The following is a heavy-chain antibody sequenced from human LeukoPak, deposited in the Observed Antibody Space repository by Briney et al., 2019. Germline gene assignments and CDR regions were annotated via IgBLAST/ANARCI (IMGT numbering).Heavy chain of an antibody. J-gene: IGHJ3*02. V-gene: IGHV3-48*02. CDR3: ARENGAVAGPNDAFDI. Sequence: GGSLRLSCAASGFTFSTYSMNWVRQGPGKGLEWVSYISSTSRTIYYAGSVKGRFTISRDNAKNSLYLQMNSLRDEDTAVYYCARENGAVAGPNDAFDIWGQGTMVTVSS. CDR1: GFTFSTYS. CDR2: ISSTSRTI. D-gene: IGHD6-19*01.